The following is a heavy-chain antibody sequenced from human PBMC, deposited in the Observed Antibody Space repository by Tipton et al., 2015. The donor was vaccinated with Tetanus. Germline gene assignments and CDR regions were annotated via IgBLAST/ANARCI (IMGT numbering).Heavy chain of an antibody. J-gene: IGHJ4*02. CDR1: GGSISSDGAY. D-gene: IGHD6-13*01. CDR2: ISNSGTT. CDR3: ARGWGSSWYYFDY. Sequence: LRLSCTVSGGSISSDGAYWSWIRQHPGEGLEWIEYISNSGTTNYNPSLKSRVTISTDKSKRQFSLKLNSVTAADTAVYYCARGWGSSWYYFDYWGQGILVTVSS. V-gene: IGHV4-31*03.